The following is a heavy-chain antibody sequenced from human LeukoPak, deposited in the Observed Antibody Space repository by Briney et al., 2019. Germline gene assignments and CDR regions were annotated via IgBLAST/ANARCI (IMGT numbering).Heavy chain of an antibody. CDR3: ARLAHGGNSGPFDY. CDR1: GYTFTSYD. CDR2: IIPIFGTA. D-gene: IGHD4-23*01. Sequence: GASVKVSCKASGYTFTSYDISWVRQAPGQGLEWMGGIIPIFGTANYAQKFQGRVTITTDESTSTAYMELSSLRSEDTAVYYCARLAHGGNSGPFDYWGQGTLVTVSS. V-gene: IGHV1-69*05. J-gene: IGHJ4*02.